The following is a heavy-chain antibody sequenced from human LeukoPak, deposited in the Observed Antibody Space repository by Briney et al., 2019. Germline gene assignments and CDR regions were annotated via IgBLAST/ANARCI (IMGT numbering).Heavy chain of an antibody. D-gene: IGHD4-17*01. CDR3: ARDTVTTPYYYYGMDV. V-gene: IGHV3-33*08. CDR2: IWYDGSNK. Sequence: PGGSLRLSCAASGFTFRNYEMNWVRQAPGKGLEWVAVIWYDGSNKYDADSVKGRFTISRDNSKNTLYLQMNSLRAEDTAVYYCARDTVTTPYYYYGMDVWGQGTTVTVSS. J-gene: IGHJ6*02. CDR1: GFTFRNYE.